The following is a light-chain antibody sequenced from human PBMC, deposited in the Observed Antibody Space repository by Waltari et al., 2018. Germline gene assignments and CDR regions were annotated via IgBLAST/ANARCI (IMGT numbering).Light chain of an antibody. CDR1: QGISSY. J-gene: IGKJ3*01. Sequence: IQLTQSPSSLSASVGDRVTITCRASQGISSYLAWYQQKPGKDPKRLIYAGSTLLNGVPSRFSGGGFGTDFTLTISSLQPEDFATYYCQQVNSYPFTFGPGTTVDIK. V-gene: IGKV1-9*01. CDR3: QQVNSYPFT. CDR2: AGS.